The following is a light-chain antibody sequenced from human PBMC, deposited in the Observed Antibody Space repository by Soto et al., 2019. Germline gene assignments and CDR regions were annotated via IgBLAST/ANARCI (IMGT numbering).Light chain of an antibody. CDR3: ASWDGSLSGWV. CDR2: KND. V-gene: IGLV1-51*02. CDR1: SSNIGNNY. Sequence: QSVLTQPPSVSAAPGQKVTISCSGSSSNIGNNYVSWYQQLPGTAPKLLIYKNDQRPSGIPDRFSGSRSGASATLGITGLQTGDEADYYCASWDGSLSGWVFGGGTKVTVL. J-gene: IGLJ3*02.